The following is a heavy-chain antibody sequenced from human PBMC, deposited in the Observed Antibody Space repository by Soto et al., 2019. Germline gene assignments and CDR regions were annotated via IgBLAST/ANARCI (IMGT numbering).Heavy chain of an antibody. Sequence: EVQLVESGGGLVKPGGSLRLSCAASGFTFSSYSMNWVRQAPGKGLEWVSSISSSSSYIYYADSVKGRFTISRDNAKNSLYLQMNSLRAEDTAVYYCARDTGHGDYVDYWGQGTLVTVSS. CDR2: ISSSSSYI. V-gene: IGHV3-21*01. D-gene: IGHD4-17*01. J-gene: IGHJ4*02. CDR1: GFTFSSYS. CDR3: ARDTGHGDYVDY.